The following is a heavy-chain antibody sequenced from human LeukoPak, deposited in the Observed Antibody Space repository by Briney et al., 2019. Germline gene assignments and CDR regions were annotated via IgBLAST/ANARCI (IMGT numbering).Heavy chain of an antibody. Sequence: SETLSLTCTVSGDSISTYSWSWIRQPAGKGLEWIGRISTSGSTNYNPSLKSRVTMSVDTSKNQFSQKLSSVTAADTAIYYCARVKENSSGWYGDFDYWGQGTLVTVSS. D-gene: IGHD6-19*01. CDR1: GDSISTYS. V-gene: IGHV4-4*07. J-gene: IGHJ4*02. CDR3: ARVKENSSGWYGDFDY. CDR2: ISTSGST.